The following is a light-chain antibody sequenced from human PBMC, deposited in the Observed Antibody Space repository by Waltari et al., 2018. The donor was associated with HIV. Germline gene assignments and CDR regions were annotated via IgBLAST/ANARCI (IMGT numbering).Light chain of an antibody. V-gene: IGKV1-33*01. Sequence: DIQMTQSPSSLSASVGARVTITCQASQDISNYLNWYQQKPGKAPKLLIYDASNLETGVPSRFSGSGSGTEFTFTISSLQPEDIATYYCQQYDNLLSFGQGTKLEIK. CDR1: QDISNY. CDR2: DAS. J-gene: IGKJ2*01. CDR3: QQYDNLLS.